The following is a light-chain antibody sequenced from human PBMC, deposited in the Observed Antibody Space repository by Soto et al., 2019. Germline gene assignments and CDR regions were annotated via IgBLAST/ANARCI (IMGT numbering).Light chain of an antibody. CDR1: QSVSSNF. V-gene: IGKV3-20*01. CDR2: GAS. Sequence: EIVLTQSPGTLSFSRGERVTLSCRASQSVSSNFLAWYQQKPGQAPRLLIYGASNRAAGIPDRFSGSGSGTDFTLTISRLEPEDFAVYYCHQYSSSRRTFGQGTKVDIK. CDR3: HQYSSSRRT. J-gene: IGKJ1*01.